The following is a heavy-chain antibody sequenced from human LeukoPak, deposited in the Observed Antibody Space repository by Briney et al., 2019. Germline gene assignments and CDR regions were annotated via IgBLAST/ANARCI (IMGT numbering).Heavy chain of an antibody. CDR3: ARVSGYDWESFYDY. V-gene: IGHV4-59*01. J-gene: IGHJ4*02. CDR1: GGSISIYY. D-gene: IGHD5-12*01. Sequence: SETLSLTCTVSGGSISIYYWICIRQPPGKRLEGIGYTYYSGSSNYNPSLKSRVVISVDTSKNQFSLKLRSVTAADTAVYYCARVSGYDWESFYDYWGQGTLVTVSS. CDR2: TYYSGSS.